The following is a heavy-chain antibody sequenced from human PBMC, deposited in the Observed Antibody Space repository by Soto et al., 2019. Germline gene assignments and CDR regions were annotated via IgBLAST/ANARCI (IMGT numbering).Heavy chain of an antibody. CDR2: IVVGRGNT. CDR1: GFPFTSSA. J-gene: IGHJ4*02. D-gene: IGHD3-3*01. V-gene: IGHV1-58*01. Sequence: SVKVSCKASGFPFTSSAVQWVRQARGQRLEWIGWIVVGRGNTDYAQKFQDRVTFTRDMSTTTAYMELSSLRSEDTAVYYCAAFAYYGFWSGYSFDYWGQGTLVDVSS. CDR3: AAFAYYGFWSGYSFDY.